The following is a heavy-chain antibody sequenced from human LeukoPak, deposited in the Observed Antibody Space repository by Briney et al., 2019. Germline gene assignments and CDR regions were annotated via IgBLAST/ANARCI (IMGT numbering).Heavy chain of an antibody. D-gene: IGHD6-19*01. V-gene: IGHV1-69*13. J-gene: IGHJ6*02. CDR2: IIPIFGTA. CDR1: GGTFSSYA. Sequence: GASVNVSCKASGGTFSSYAISWVRQAPGQGLEWMGGIIPIFGTANYAQKFQGRVTITADESTSTAYMELSSLRSEDTAVYYCASCYAYSSGWYAERSQLRNYYYYGMDVWGQGTTVTVSS. CDR3: ASCYAYSSGWYAERSQLRNYYYYGMDV.